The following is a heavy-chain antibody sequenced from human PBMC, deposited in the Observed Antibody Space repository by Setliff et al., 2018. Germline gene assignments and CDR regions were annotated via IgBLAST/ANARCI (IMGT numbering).Heavy chain of an antibody. CDR1: GGSISEPNYY. CDR3: ASHPRVTIFGVVAFDY. CDR2: MYSSGST. Sequence: PSETLSLTCTVSGGSISEPNYYWSWIRQPVGKGLEWIGSMYSSGSTYYNPSLKSRVTISVDTSQNQFSLKLSSVTAADTAAYYCASHPRVTIFGVVAFDYWGQGILVTVSS. V-gene: IGHV4-39*01. D-gene: IGHD3-3*01. J-gene: IGHJ4*02.